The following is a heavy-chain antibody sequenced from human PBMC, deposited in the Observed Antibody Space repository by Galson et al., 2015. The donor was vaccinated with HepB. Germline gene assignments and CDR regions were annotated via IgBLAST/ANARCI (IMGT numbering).Heavy chain of an antibody. V-gene: IGHV1-69*04. D-gene: IGHD4-17*01. Sequence: SVKVSCKASGGTFSSYGITWVRQAPGQGLEWMGRIIPILGIANYAQKFQGRVTISADRSTSTAYMALSSLRAEDTAVYYCAAGTTVTKRHWGQGTLVTVSS. J-gene: IGHJ4*02. CDR3: AAGTTVTKRH. CDR2: IIPILGIA. CDR1: GGTFSSYG.